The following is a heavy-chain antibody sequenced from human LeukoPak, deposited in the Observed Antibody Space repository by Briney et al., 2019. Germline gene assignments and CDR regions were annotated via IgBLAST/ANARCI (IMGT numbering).Heavy chain of an antibody. D-gene: IGHD6-19*01. CDR2: IYYSGST. Sequence: KPSQTLSLTCTVSGGSISSGDYYWSWIRQPPGKGPEWIGYIYYSGSTYYNPSLKSRVTISVDTSKNQFSLKLSSVTAADTAVYYCARDGYSSDLGAFDIWGQGTMVTVSS. V-gene: IGHV4-30-4*08. J-gene: IGHJ3*02. CDR3: ARDGYSSDLGAFDI. CDR1: GGSISSGDYY.